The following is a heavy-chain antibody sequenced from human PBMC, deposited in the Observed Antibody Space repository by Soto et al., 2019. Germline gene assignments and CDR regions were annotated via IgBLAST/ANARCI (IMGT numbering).Heavy chain of an antibody. D-gene: IGHD2-2*01. CDR3: ARRGSTSKKGGHWFDP. Sequence: QVQLQESGPGLVKPSETLSLTCTVSGGSISSYYWSWIRQPPGKGLEWIGYIYYSGSTNYNPSLNGRVTISVDPSKTQFSRKLSSVTAADTAVYYCARRGSTSKKGGHWFDPWGQGTLVTVSS. V-gene: IGHV4-59*08. CDR2: IYYSGST. J-gene: IGHJ5*02. CDR1: GGSISSYY.